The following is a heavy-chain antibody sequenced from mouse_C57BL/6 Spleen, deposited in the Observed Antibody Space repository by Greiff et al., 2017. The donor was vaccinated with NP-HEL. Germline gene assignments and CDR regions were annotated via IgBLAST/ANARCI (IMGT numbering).Heavy chain of an antibody. CDR1: GYTFTSYW. V-gene: IGHV1-55*01. CDR2: IYPGSGST. CDR3: AIDYDNYDDFYYYAMDY. Sequence: QVQLQQPGAELVKPGASVKMSCKASGYTFTSYWITWVKQRPGQGLEWIGDIYPGSGSTNYNEKFKSKATLTVDTSSSTAYMQLSSLTSEDSAVYYCAIDYDNYDDFYYYAMDYWGKGTSVTVSS. D-gene: IGHD2-1*01. J-gene: IGHJ4*01.